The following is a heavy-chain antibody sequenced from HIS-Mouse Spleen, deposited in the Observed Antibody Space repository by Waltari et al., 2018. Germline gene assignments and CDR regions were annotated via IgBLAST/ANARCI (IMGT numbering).Heavy chain of an antibody. CDR3: ARRVVRGVIDY. Sequence: QLQLQESGPGLVKPSETLSLTCTVSGGSISSSSYYWGWIRQPPGKGLEWIGSIYYSGSTYNNPSLKSRVTISVDTSKNQFSLKLSSVTAADTAVYYCARRVVRGVIDYWGQGTLVTVSS. CDR2: IYYSGST. J-gene: IGHJ4*02. CDR1: GGSISSSSYY. D-gene: IGHD3-10*01. V-gene: IGHV4-39*01.